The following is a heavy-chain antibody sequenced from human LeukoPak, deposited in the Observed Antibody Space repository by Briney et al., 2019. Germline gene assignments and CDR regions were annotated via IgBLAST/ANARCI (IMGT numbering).Heavy chain of an antibody. Sequence: PSETLSLTCAVYGGSFSGYYWSWIRQPPGKGLEWIGEINHSGSTNYNPSLKSRVTISVDTSKNQFSLKLSSVTAADTAVYYCARSARRSSSDYWGQGTLVTVSS. V-gene: IGHV4-34*01. D-gene: IGHD6-13*01. J-gene: IGHJ4*02. CDR2: INHSGST. CDR1: GGSFSGYY. CDR3: ARSARRSSSDY.